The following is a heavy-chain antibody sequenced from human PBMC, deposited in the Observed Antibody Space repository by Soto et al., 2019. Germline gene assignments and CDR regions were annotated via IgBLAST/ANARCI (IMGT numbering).Heavy chain of an antibody. CDR1: NGSLSVYY. D-gene: IGHD2-2*01. V-gene: IGHV4-34*01. Sequence: ETLSRNCAVYNGSLSVYYWTWIRHSPAKGLEWIGQINHSGSTNYNPSLKIRVTISVDTSKNQFSLKLSSVTAADTAVYYCARDSTRRGTCDIWGQGTMVTVSS. CDR2: INHSGST. CDR3: ARDSTRRGTCDI. J-gene: IGHJ3*02.